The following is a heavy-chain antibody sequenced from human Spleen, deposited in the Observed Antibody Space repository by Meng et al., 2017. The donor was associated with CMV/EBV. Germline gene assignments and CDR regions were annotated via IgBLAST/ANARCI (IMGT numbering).Heavy chain of an antibody. J-gene: IGHJ4*02. V-gene: IGHV3-30*04. D-gene: IGHD3-3*01. Sequence: GESLKISCTASGFTFSSYTMHWVRQAPGKGLEWVAVISYDGSDKYYADSVKGRFTISRDNSRSTLYLQMNSLRAEDTAVYYCAMGGYYDFWRQDYWGQGTLVTVSS. CDR1: GFTFSSYT. CDR3: AMGGYYDFWRQDY. CDR2: ISYDGSDK.